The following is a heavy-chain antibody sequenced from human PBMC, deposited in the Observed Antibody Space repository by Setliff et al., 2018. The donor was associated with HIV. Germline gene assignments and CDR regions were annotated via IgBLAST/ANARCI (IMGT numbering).Heavy chain of an antibody. Sequence: GGSLRLSCAASGFTFGDYTMNWVRQAPGKGLEWVSCISSSRNYRHYADSVKGRFTISRDNAKNSLYLEMNSLRAEDTAVYYCARAPYHHDGSGFKPWAYAFDIWGQGTMVTVSS. J-gene: IGHJ3*02. CDR2: ISSSRNYR. CDR3: ARAPYHHDGSGFKPWAYAFDI. D-gene: IGHD3-22*01. CDR1: GFTFGDYT. V-gene: IGHV3-21*01.